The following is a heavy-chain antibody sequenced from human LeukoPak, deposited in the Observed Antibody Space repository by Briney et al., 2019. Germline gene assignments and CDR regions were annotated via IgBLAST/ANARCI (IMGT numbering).Heavy chain of an antibody. Sequence: PGGSLRLSCAASGFTFSNYAMNWVRQTPGRGLEWISYISSSSTVMHYADSVKGRFTISRDNAKSSLYLQMNNLRDEDTAVYYCARASGLDFDYWGQGTLVTVSS. V-gene: IGHV3-48*02. CDR3: ARASGLDFDY. CDR2: ISSSSTVM. J-gene: IGHJ4*02. D-gene: IGHD2-8*02. CDR1: GFTFSNYA.